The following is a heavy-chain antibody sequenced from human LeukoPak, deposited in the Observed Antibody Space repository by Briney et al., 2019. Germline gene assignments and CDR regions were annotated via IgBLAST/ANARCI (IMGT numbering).Heavy chain of an antibody. CDR2: ISAYNGNT. CDR3: ARDPYRFLECFFDY. J-gene: IGHJ4*02. CDR1: GYTFTSYG. D-gene: IGHD3-3*01. Sequence: ASVKVSCKASGYTFTSYGISWVRQAPGQGLEWMGWISAYNGNTNYAQKLQGRVTMTTDTSTSTAYMELRSLRSDDTAVYYCARDPYRFLECFFDYWGQGTLVTVSS. V-gene: IGHV1-18*01.